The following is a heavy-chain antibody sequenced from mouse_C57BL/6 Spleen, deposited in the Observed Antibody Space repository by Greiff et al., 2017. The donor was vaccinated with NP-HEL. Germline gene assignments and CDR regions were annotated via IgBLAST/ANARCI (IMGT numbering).Heavy chain of an antibody. Sequence: QVQLKESGAELVRPGASVTLSCKASGYTFTDYEMHWVKQTPVHGLEWIGAIDPETGGTAFNQKFKGKVILTAVKSSSTAYMELRSLTSEGSAVYYCTRWRGGYYFDYWDQGTTLTVSS. V-gene: IGHV1-15*01. CDR1: GYTFTDYE. CDR2: IDPETGGT. CDR3: TRWRGGYYFDY. J-gene: IGHJ2*01.